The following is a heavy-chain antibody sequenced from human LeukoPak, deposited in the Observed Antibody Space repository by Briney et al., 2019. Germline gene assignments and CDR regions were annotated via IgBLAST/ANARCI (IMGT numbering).Heavy chain of an antibody. CDR1: GFTFSSYS. J-gene: IGHJ4*02. CDR2: ISSSSSTI. D-gene: IGHD1-26*01. V-gene: IGHV3-48*01. Sequence: GGSLRLSCAASGFTFSSYSMNWVRQAPGKGLEWVSYISSSSSTIYYADSVKGRFTISRDNAKNSLYLQMNSLRAEDTAVYYCARDGDSGSYSSFDYWGQGTLVTVSS. CDR3: ARDGDSGSYSSFDY.